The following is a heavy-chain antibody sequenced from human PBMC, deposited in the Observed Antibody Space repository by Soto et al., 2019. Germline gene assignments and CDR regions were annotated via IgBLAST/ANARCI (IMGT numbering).Heavy chain of an antibody. CDR3: AKDRGDPYYDFWSGYPYYYGMDV. Sequence: GGCLRRSCEAARWTLRSYAMPCPLEATGKRLEWVAVISYDGSNKYYADSVKGRFTISRDNSKNTLYLQMNSLRAEDTAVYYCAKDRGDPYYDFWSGYPYYYGMDVWGQGT. CDR2: ISYDGSNK. CDR1: RWTLRSYA. J-gene: IGHJ6*02. V-gene: IGHV3-30*18. D-gene: IGHD3-3*01.